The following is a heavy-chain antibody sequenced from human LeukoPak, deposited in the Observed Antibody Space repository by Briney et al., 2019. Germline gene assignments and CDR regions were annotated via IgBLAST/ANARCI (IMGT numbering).Heavy chain of an antibody. CDR1: GYTFTGYY. Sequence: ASVKVSCKASGYTFTGYYMHWVRQAPGQGLEWMGIINPSGGSTSYAQKFQGRVTMTRDTSTSTVYMELSSLRSEDTAVYYCARDLSKFSFLRQRNKLSGYPNVWGQGTLVTVSS. V-gene: IGHV1-46*01. CDR2: INPSGGST. J-gene: IGHJ4*02. CDR3: ARDLSKFSFLRQRNKLSGYPNV. D-gene: IGHD2/OR15-2a*01.